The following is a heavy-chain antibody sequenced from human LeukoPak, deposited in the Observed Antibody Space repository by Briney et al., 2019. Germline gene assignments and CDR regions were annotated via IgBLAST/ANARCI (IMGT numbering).Heavy chain of an antibody. CDR2: ISSSSSYI. Sequence: GGSLRLSCAASGFTFSSYSMNWVREAPGKGLEWVSSISSSSSYIYYADSVKGRFTISRDNAKNSLYLQMNSLRAEDTAVYYCAREGPYGDYFDYWGQGTLVTVSS. J-gene: IGHJ4*02. D-gene: IGHD4-17*01. CDR1: GFTFSSYS. V-gene: IGHV3-21*01. CDR3: AREGPYGDYFDY.